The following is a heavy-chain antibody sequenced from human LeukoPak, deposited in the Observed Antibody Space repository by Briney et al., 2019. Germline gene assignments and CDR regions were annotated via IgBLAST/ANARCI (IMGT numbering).Heavy chain of an antibody. CDR3: ARYGYYYDSSGYFVY. V-gene: IGHV4-38-2*02. CDR2: IYHSGST. CDR1: GYSISSGYY. D-gene: IGHD3-22*01. J-gene: IGHJ4*02. Sequence: PSETLSLTCTVSGYSISSGYYWGWIRQPPGKGLEWIGSIYHSGSTYYNPSLKSRVTISVDTSKNQFSLKLSSVTAADTAVYYCARYGYYYDSSGYFVYWGQGTLVTVSS.